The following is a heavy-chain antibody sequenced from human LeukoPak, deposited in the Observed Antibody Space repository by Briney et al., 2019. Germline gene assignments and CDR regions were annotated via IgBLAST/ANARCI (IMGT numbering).Heavy chain of an antibody. Sequence: GGSLRLSCAASGFTFSSYWMHWVRQAPGKGLVWVSRINSDGSSTSYADSVKGRFTISRDNSKNTLYLQMNSLRAEDTAVYYCARGGYGDYFDYWGQGTLVTVSS. V-gene: IGHV3-74*01. J-gene: IGHJ4*02. D-gene: IGHD5-18*01. CDR1: GFTFSSYW. CDR3: ARGGYGDYFDY. CDR2: INSDGSST.